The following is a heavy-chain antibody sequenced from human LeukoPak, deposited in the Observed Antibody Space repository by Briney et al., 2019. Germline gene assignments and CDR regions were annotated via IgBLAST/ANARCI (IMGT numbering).Heavy chain of an antibody. CDR1: GGSVSGGNYY. D-gene: IGHD1-7*01. CDR3: TRTGSTGGY. Sequence: SETLSLTCTVSGGSVSGGNYYCSWIRQSPGKGLEWIGYIHYSGSTVYNPSLKSRVTMSIDTSKNQFSQNLSSATAADTAVYYCTRTGSTGGYWGQGTLVTVSS. CDR2: IHYSGST. J-gene: IGHJ4*02. V-gene: IGHV4-61*01.